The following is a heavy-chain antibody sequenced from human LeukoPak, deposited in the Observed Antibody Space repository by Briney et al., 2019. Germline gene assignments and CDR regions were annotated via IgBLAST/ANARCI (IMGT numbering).Heavy chain of an antibody. CDR3: ARAYQLLSYYYYGMDV. CDR2: INPNSGGT. V-gene: IGHV1-2*02. Sequence: ASVKVSCKASGYTFTGYYMHWVRQAPGQXXXXMGWINPNSGGTNYAQKFQGRVTMTRDTSISTAYMELSRLRSDDTAVYYCARAYQLLSYYYYGMDVWGQGTTVTVSS. CDR1: GYTFTGYY. D-gene: IGHD2-2*01. J-gene: IGHJ6*02.